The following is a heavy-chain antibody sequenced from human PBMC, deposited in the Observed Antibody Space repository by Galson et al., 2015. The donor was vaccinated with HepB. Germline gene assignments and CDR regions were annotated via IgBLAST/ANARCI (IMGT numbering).Heavy chain of an antibody. CDR1: GSTFTSYG. D-gene: IGHD6-13*01. CDR3: ARVGPQRSSPHYFDY. CDR2: ISAYNGNT. V-gene: IGHV1-18*04. J-gene: IGHJ4*02. Sequence: SVKVSCKASGSTFTSYGISWVRQAPGQGLEWMGWISAYNGNTNYAQKLQGRVTMTTDTSTSTAYMELRSLRSDDTAVYYCARVGPQRSSPHYFDYWGQGTLVTVSS.